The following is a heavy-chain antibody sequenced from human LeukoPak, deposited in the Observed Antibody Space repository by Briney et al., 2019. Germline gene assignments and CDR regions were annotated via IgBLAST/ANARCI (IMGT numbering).Heavy chain of an antibody. Sequence: SETLSLTCTNSGGSVSDYYWGWIRQSPGKGLEWIGYIYHTGSTSYSPSLKSRVTISADTSQNQFSLKLSSVTAADTAVYYCASRKLGNDYWGQGTLVTVSS. J-gene: IGHJ4*02. CDR1: GGSVSDYY. CDR3: ASRKLGNDY. D-gene: IGHD7-27*01. V-gene: IGHV4-59*02. CDR2: IYHTGST.